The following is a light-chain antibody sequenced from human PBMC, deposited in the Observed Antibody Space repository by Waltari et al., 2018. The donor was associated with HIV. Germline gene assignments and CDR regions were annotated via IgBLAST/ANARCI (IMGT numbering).Light chain of an antibody. CDR1: ASDVGGYHY. Sequence: QSALTQPRSVSGSPGQSVTISCTGSASDVGGYHYVSWYQQHPGKAPKLLIYDVNKRPSGVPDRCSGSKSGNTASLTISVLQTEDEADYYCCSYAGSSYVFGTETKVTVL. CDR2: DVN. CDR3: CSYAGSSYV. J-gene: IGLJ1*01. V-gene: IGLV2-11*01.